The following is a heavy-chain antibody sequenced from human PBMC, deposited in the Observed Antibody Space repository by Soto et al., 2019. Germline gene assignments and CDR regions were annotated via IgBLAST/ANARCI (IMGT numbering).Heavy chain of an antibody. Sequence: PSETLSLTCTVSGYSISSGSYWGWIRQPPGKGPEWIASIYHGGTTFYNPSLKSRVTVSVDKSNNQFSLKLRSVTAADTAVYYCSKAHVMAVAGSTFDYWGHGTLVTV. CDR1: GYSISSGSY. D-gene: IGHD6-19*01. J-gene: IGHJ4*01. CDR3: SKAHVMAVAGSTFDY. CDR2: IYHGGTT. V-gene: IGHV4-38-2*02.